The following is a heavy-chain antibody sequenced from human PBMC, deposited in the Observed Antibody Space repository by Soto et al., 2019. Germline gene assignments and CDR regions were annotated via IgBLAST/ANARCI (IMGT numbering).Heavy chain of an antibody. CDR1: GFTFSSYA. J-gene: IGHJ4*02. CDR2: ISGSGGST. V-gene: IGHV3-23*01. CDR3: AKDIGSIAAPGRDY. Sequence: LRLSCAASGFTFSSYAMSWVRQAPGKGLEWVSAISGSGGSTYYADSVKGRFTISRDNSKNTLYLQMNSLRAEDTAVYYCAKDIGSIAAPGRDYWGQGTLVTVSS. D-gene: IGHD6-13*01.